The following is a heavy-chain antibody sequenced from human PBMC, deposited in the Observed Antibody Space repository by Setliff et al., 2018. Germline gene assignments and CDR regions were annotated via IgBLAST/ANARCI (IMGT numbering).Heavy chain of an antibody. V-gene: IGHV4-39*01. CDR3: ATTGTYRYFDY. D-gene: IGHD1-1*01. CDR2: IYYSGTT. CDR1: GDPISSSRYY. Sequence: PSETLSLTCTVSGDPISSSRYYWAWIRQPPGKGLEWIGNIYYSGTTYSNPSLKGRVTMSVDTSKNQFSLRLNSVTASDTAVYYCATTGTYRYFDYWGQGTLVTVSS. J-gene: IGHJ4*02.